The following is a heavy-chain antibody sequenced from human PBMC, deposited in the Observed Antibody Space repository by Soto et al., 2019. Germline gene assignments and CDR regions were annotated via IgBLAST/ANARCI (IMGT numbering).Heavy chain of an antibody. CDR2: IYYSGST. CDR3: ARVCGGDCHYGKDV. D-gene: IGHD2-21*02. V-gene: IGHV4-31*03. J-gene: IGHJ6*02. CDR1: GGSISSGGYY. Sequence: QVQLQESGPGLVKPSQTLSLTCTVSGGSISSGGYYWTWIRQHPGKGLEWIGYIYYSGSTYYNPSRKSRVTMSVDTSKIQFSLKLSSVTAADTAVYYCARVCGGDCHYGKDVWGQGTTVTVSS.